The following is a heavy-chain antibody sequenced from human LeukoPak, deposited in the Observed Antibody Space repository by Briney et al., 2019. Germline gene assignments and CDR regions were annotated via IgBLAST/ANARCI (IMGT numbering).Heavy chain of an antibody. CDR3: ARSTDSSGSTIDY. J-gene: IGHJ4*02. D-gene: IGHD3-22*01. V-gene: IGHV3-53*01. CDR2: IYSGGST. Sequence: PGGSLRLSCAASGFTVSSNYMSWVRQAPGKGLEWVSIIYSGGSTYYADSVKGRFTFSRDSSKNTLYLQMNSLRAEDTAVYYCARSTDSSGSTIDYWGQGTLVTVSS. CDR1: GFTVSSNY.